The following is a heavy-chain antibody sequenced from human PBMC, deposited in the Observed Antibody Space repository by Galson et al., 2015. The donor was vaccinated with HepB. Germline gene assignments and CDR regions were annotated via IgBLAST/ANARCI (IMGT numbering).Heavy chain of an antibody. Sequence: SLRLSCAASGFTFSSYAMHWVRQAPGKGLEWVAVISYDGSNKYYADSVKGRFTISRDNSKNTLYLQMNSLRAEDTAVYYCARDGGVRFLEWSVVLGPFDYWGQGTLVTVSA. J-gene: IGHJ4*02. CDR1: GFTFSSYA. CDR3: ARDGGVRFLEWSVVLGPFDY. V-gene: IGHV3-30-3*01. CDR2: ISYDGSNK. D-gene: IGHD3-3*01.